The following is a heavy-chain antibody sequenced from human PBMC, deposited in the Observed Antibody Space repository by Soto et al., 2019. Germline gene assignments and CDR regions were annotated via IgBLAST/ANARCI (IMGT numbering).Heavy chain of an antibody. CDR3: ARGRTIFGVVTSYYYYGMDV. D-gene: IGHD3-3*01. Sequence: SVKVSCKASGGTFSSYAISWVRQAPGQGLEWMGGIIPIFGTANYAQKFQGRVTITADESTSTAYMELSSLRSEDTAVYYCARGRTIFGVVTSYYYYGMDVWGQGTTVTVSS. V-gene: IGHV1-69*13. CDR1: GGTFSSYA. CDR2: IIPIFGTA. J-gene: IGHJ6*02.